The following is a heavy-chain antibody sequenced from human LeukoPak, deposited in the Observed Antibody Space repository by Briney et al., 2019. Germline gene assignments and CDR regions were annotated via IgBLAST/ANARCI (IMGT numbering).Heavy chain of an antibody. D-gene: IGHD3-9*01. Sequence: PGGSLRLSCAASGFTFSSYGMHWVRQAPGKGLEWVAVISYDGSNKYYADSVKGRFTISRDNSKNTLYLQMNSLRAEDTAVYYCAKPAGPDYDILTGYDYFDYWGQGTLVTVSS. J-gene: IGHJ4*02. CDR3: AKPAGPDYDILTGYDYFDY. CDR1: GFTFSSYG. CDR2: ISYDGSNK. V-gene: IGHV3-30*18.